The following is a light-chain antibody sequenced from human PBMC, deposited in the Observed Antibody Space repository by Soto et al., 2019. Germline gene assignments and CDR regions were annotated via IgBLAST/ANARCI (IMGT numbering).Light chain of an antibody. Sequence: DVVMTQSPLSLPVTLGQPASISCRSSQSLLSSDGNTYLNWFQQRPGQSPRRLIYKVSKRDSGVTDIVSGSGSGTDFTLKISRVEAEDVGVCYCLQGTPGPPWTCGQGAKMEIK. CDR3: LQGTPGPPWT. V-gene: IGKV2-30*01. CDR2: KVS. J-gene: IGKJ1*01. CDR1: QSLLSSDGNTY.